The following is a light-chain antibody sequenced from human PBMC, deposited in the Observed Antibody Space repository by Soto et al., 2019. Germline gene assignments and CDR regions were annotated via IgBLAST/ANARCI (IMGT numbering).Light chain of an antibody. Sequence: ELVLTQSPGTLSLSPGEGATLSCRASQSISSNYFAWYQQRPGQAPRLLLYRASSRAAGIPDKFRGSGSGTDFTLTINRREPEDFAVYYCQYYGNSLLTFGPGTRVDFK. J-gene: IGKJ3*01. CDR2: RAS. CDR1: QSISSNY. V-gene: IGKV3-20*01. CDR3: QYYGNSLLT.